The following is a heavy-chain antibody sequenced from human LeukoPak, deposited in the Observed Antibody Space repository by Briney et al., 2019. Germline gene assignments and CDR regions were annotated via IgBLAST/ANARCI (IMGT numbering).Heavy chain of an antibody. Sequence: GGSLRLSCAASGLTFSSYWMSWVRQAPGKGLEWVANIKKDGSEKYYVDSVKGRFTIFRDNAKNSLYLQMNSLRAEDTAVYYCARDTAQYYYYYMDVWGKGTTVTVSS. CDR1: GLTFSSYW. CDR3: ARDTAQYYYYYMDV. CDR2: IKKDGSEK. D-gene: IGHD5-18*01. V-gene: IGHV3-7*01. J-gene: IGHJ6*03.